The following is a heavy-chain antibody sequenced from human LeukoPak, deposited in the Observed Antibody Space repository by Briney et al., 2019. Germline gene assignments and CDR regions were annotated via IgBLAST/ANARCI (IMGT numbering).Heavy chain of an antibody. CDR2: ISSSTNTI. CDR1: GFTFSSYS. V-gene: IGHV3-48*02. J-gene: IGHJ3*02. D-gene: IGHD4-23*01. Sequence: GGSLRLSCAASGFTFSSYSMNWVRQAPGKGLEWVSYISSSTNTIYYADSVKGRFTISRDNAKNSLFLQMNSLRDEDTAVYYCARGGYGANDDAFDIWGPGTMVTVSS. CDR3: ARGGYGANDDAFDI.